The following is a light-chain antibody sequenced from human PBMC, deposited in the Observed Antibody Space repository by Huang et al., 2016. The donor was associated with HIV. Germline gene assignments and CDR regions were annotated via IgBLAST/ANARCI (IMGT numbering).Light chain of an antibody. V-gene: IGKV1-9*01. CDR2: AAS. Sequence: IQLTQSPSSLSASVGDRVTITCRASQGISSYLAWYQEKSGKAPKLLSYAASTLQSGGPARVSGSGSGTDCTLTISSLQSEDFATYYCQQLNSYPRTFGQGTKVEIK. CDR3: QQLNSYPRT. J-gene: IGKJ1*01. CDR1: QGISSY.